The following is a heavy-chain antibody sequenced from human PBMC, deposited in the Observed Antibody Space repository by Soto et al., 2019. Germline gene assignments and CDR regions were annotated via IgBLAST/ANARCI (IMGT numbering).Heavy chain of an antibody. CDR1: GYTFTSYA. Sequence: QVQLVQSGAEEKKPGASVKVSCKASGYTFTSYAMHWVRQAPGQRIEWMGWINACNGNTKYSQKFQGRVTITRDTSASTAYMELSSLRSEDTAVYYCARGPGIAVVDDYWGQGTLVTVSS. CDR2: INACNGNT. CDR3: ARGPGIAVVDDY. D-gene: IGHD6-19*01. V-gene: IGHV1-3*05. J-gene: IGHJ4*02.